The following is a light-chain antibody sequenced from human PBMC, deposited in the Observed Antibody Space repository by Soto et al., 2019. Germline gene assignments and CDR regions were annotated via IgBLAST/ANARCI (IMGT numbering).Light chain of an antibody. V-gene: IGLV1-40*01. J-gene: IGLJ3*02. CDR3: QAYDYSLTAFV. CDR1: NSNIGAGYD. CDR2: GNR. Sequence: QAVVTQPPSVSGAPGQRVTISCTGGNSNIGAGYDVHWYQQLPGAAPKLVIFGNRNRPSGVPERFSGSKSGTSASLAITGLQAEDEADYYCQAYDYSLTAFVFGGGTKLTVL.